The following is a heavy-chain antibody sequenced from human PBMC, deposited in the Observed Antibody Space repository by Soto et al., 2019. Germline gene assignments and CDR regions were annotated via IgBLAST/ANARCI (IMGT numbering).Heavy chain of an antibody. CDR3: ARDIRYYYDSSGYYLRFNWFDP. CDR2: IYTSGST. V-gene: IGHV4-4*07. J-gene: IGHJ5*02. CDR1: GGSISSYY. Sequence: QVQLQESGPGLVKPSETLSLTCTVSGGSISSYYWSWIRQPAGKGLEWIGRIYTSGSTNYNPSLKSRVTMSVDTSKTQFSLKLSSVTAADTAVYYCARDIRYYYDSSGYYLRFNWFDPWGQGTLVTVSS. D-gene: IGHD3-22*01.